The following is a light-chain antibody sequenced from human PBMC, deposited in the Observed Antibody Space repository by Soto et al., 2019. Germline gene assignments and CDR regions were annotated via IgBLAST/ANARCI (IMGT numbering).Light chain of an antibody. CDR2: GAS. V-gene: IGKV3-15*01. J-gene: IGKJ2*01. Sequence: EIVRTQCPASLSVSLGERATLSCRASQSVSSNLAWYQQKPGQAPRLLIYGASTRATDIPARFSGSGSGTEFTLTISSLQSEDFAVYYCQQYNKWPQYTFGQGTKLEIK. CDR3: QQYNKWPQYT. CDR1: QSVSSN.